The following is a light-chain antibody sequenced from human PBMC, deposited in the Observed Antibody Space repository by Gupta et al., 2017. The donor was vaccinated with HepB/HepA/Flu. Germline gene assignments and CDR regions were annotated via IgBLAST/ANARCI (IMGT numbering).Light chain of an antibody. J-gene: IGKJ2*02. Sequence: MHMNPSPSSFSASVGDKVTITCRASQSISKYLNWYQQKPGKAPKLLSYSASSVHSGAPSRCSGSGAGLXCTLTIXRRQPEDFATYDCQKRYRRLSTCGXGTNLE. V-gene: IGKV1-39*01. CDR1: QSISKY. CDR3: QKRYRRLST. CDR2: SAS.